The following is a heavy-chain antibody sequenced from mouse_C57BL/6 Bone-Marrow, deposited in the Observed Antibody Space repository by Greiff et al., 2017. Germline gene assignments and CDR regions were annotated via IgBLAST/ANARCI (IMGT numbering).Heavy chain of an antibody. J-gene: IGHJ1*03. CDR1: GYAFSSSW. CDR3: ARCYGSGDYWYFDV. V-gene: IGHV1-82*01. D-gene: IGHD1-1*01. CDR2: IYPGDGDT. Sequence: VQGVESGPELVKPGASVKISCKASGYAFSSSWMNWVKQRPGKGLEWIGRIYPGDGDTNYNGKFKGKATLTADKSSSTDYMQLRSLTTEDSAVYFCARCYGSGDYWYFDVWGTGTTVTVSS.